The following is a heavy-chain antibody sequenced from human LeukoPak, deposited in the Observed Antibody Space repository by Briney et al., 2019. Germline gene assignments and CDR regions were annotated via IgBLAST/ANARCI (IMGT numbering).Heavy chain of an antibody. CDR2: IYSGGST. CDR3: ARSRCYPCAFDI. V-gene: IGHV3-66*01. D-gene: IGHD2-2*01. CDR1: GFTVSSNY. Sequence: TGGSLRLSCAASGFTVSSNYMSWVRQAPGKGLEWVSVIYSGGSTYYADSVKGRFTISRDNSKNTLYLQMNSLRAEDTAVYYCARSRCYPCAFDIWGQGTMVTVSS. J-gene: IGHJ3*02.